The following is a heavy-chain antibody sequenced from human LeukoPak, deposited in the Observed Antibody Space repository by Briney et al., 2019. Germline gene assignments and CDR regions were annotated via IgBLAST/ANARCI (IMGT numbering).Heavy chain of an antibody. CDR2: INSDGSST. CDR3: AKGRPFLEQHFDY. CDR1: GFTFSSYW. V-gene: IGHV3-74*01. Sequence: PGGSLRLSCAASGFTFSSYWMHWVRQAPGKGLVWVSRINSDGSSTSYADSVKGRFTISRDNAKNTLYLQMNSLRAEDTAVYYCAKGRPFLEQHFDYWGQGTLVTVSS. J-gene: IGHJ4*02. D-gene: IGHD1/OR15-1a*01.